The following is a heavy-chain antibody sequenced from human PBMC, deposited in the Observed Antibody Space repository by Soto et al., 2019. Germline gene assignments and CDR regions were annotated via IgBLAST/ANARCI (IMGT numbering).Heavy chain of an antibody. CDR3: ARNFVGTTDFDF. J-gene: IGHJ4*02. CDR1: GYTFNSYA. V-gene: IGHV1-3*01. Sequence: ASVKVSCKASGYTFNSYALHWVRQAPGHRLEWMGWIHAGNGNTKYSRKFQDRVIITRDTSASAAYMELSSLRSEDTAVYYCARNFVGTTDFDFWGQGTLVTVSS. CDR2: IHAGNGNT. D-gene: IGHD1-26*01.